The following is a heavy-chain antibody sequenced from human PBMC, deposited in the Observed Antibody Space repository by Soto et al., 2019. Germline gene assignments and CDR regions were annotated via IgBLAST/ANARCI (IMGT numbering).Heavy chain of an antibody. CDR2: IYYSGST. D-gene: IGHD3-10*01. Sequence: SETLSLTCTVSGGSISSYYWSWIRQPPGKGLEWIGYIYYSGSTNYNPSLKSRVTISVDTSKNQFSLKLSSVTAADTAVYYCARQMVFPYYFDYWGQGTLVTVSS. J-gene: IGHJ4*02. CDR3: ARQMVFPYYFDY. CDR1: GGSISSYY. V-gene: IGHV4-59*08.